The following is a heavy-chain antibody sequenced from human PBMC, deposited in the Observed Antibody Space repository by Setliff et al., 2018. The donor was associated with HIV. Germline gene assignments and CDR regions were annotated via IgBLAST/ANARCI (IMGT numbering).Heavy chain of an antibody. CDR2: VSWNGAII. V-gene: IGHV3-9*01. CDR1: GFNFDDYA. CDR3: AKALVGPTTPIDY. Sequence: PGGSLRLSCTASGFNFDDYAMHWVRQAPGKGLGWVSGVSWNGAIIGYADSVKDRFIISRDNAKHSVSLQMNNLRLDDTALYYCAKALVGPTTPIDYWGQGALVTVSS. D-gene: IGHD1-26*01. J-gene: IGHJ4*02.